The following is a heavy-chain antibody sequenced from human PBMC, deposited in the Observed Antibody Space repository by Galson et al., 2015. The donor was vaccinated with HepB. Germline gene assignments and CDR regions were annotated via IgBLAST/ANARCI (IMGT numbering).Heavy chain of an antibody. CDR2: IRSKAYGGTT. Sequence: SLRLSCAASGFTFGDYAMSWVRQAPGKGLEWVGFIRSKAYGGTTEYAASVKGRFTISRDDSKSIAYLQMNSLKTEDTAVYYCTRDTARSGLNWFDPWGQGTLVTVSS. V-gene: IGHV3-49*04. J-gene: IGHJ5*02. CDR3: TRDTARSGLNWFDP. D-gene: IGHD5-18*01. CDR1: GFTFGDYA.